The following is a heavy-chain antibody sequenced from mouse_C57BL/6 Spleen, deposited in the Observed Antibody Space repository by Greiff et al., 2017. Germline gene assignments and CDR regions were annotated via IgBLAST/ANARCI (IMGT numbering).Heavy chain of an antibody. CDR1: GYSITSGYY. V-gene: IGHV3-6*01. J-gene: IGHJ2*01. CDR2: ISYDGSN. CDR3: ARGDYGRGGYYFDY. Sequence: EVQLQQSGPGLVKPSQSLSLTCSVTGYSITSGYYWNWIRQFPGNKLEWMGYISYDGSNNYNPSLKNRISITRDTSKNQFFLKLNSVTTEDTATYYGARGDYGRGGYYFDYWGQGTTLTVSS. D-gene: IGHD2-4*01.